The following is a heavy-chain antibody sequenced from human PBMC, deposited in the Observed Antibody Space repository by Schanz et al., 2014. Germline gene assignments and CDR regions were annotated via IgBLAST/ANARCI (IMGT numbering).Heavy chain of an antibody. Sequence: EVQLVESGGGLVQPGGSLKLSCAASGFTFSASAMHWVRQAPGKGLEWVGHIRSKPNNYATEYAASMKGRFTISRDNSKNTLYLQMNSLRADDTAVYYCARDLLVSHYDFWSGNDYWGQGTLVTVSS. CDR1: GFTFSASA. CDR2: IRSKPNNYAT. V-gene: IGHV3-73*02. CDR3: ARDLLVSHYDFWSGNDY. D-gene: IGHD3-3*01. J-gene: IGHJ4*02.